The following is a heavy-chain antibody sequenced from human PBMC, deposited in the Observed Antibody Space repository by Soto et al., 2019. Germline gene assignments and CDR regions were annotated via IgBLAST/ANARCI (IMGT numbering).Heavy chain of an antibody. CDR1: GGSFSGYY. Sequence: NPSETLSLTSVVSGGSFSGYYWSWIRQPPGKGLEWIGEINHSGSTNSNQSLQRRVTISVDPSKNQFSLKSSSEAAEDTAVSYCGRWVIAAASAPLTFTWYDYGMDVWGQVTTVAVSS. CDR3: GRWVIAAASAPLTFTWYDYGMDV. V-gene: IGHV4-34*01. CDR2: INHSGST. D-gene: IGHD6-13*01. J-gene: IGHJ6*02.